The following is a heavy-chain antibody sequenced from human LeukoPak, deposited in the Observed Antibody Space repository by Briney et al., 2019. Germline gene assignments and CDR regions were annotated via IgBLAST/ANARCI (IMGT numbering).Heavy chain of an antibody. CDR1: GFTFSSYS. J-gene: IGHJ6*03. CDR3: ARTRAPSNGRVLYYMDV. Sequence: GGSLRLSCAASGFTFSSYSMNWVRQAPGKGLEWVASIISISSHIYYADSVKGRFTISRDDAKNSLYLQMNSLRAEDTAVYYCARTRAPSNGRVLYYMDVWGKGTTVTVSS. V-gene: IGHV3-21*01. CDR2: IISISSHI. D-gene: IGHD2-2*01.